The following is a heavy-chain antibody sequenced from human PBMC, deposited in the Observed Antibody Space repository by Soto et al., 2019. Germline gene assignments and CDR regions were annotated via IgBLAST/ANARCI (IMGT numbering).Heavy chain of an antibody. Sequence: SETLSLTCTVSGGSISNSYWSWIRQPPGKGLEWIGYIYYSGSTNYNPSLKSRVTISVDTSKNQFSLKLSSVTAADTAVYYCARGSYYYDSSGYSHYWGQGTLVTVSS. J-gene: IGHJ4*02. D-gene: IGHD3-22*01. V-gene: IGHV4-59*08. CDR2: IYYSGST. CDR3: ARGSYYYDSSGYSHY. CDR1: GGSISNSY.